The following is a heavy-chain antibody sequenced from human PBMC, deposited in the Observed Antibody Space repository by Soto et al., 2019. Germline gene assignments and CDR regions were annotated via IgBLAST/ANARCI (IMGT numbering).Heavy chain of an antibody. Sequence: GVLRLSCAASGFTFSSYAMHWVRQAPGKGLEWVSSISPSSGHIYYADSVKGRFTISRDNSKNTLYLQMNSLRAEDTAVYYCARNQEEETYYYGSGSYKINWFDPWGQGTLVTVSS. J-gene: IGHJ5*02. V-gene: IGHV3-21*01. CDR1: GFTFSSYA. CDR2: ISPSSGHI. CDR3: ARNQEEETYYYGSGSYKINWFDP. D-gene: IGHD3-10*01.